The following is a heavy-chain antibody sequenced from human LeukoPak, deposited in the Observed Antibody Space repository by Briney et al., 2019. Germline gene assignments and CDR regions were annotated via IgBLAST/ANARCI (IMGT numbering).Heavy chain of an antibody. J-gene: IGHJ4*02. Sequence: SSETLSLTCTVSGGSISSYYRSWIRQPPGKGLEWIGYIYYSGSTNYNPSLKSRVTISVDTSKNQFSLKLSSVTAADTAVYYCARDLWLDYWGQETLVTVSS. CDR3: ARDLWLDY. CDR1: GGSISSYY. V-gene: IGHV4-59*01. CDR2: IYYSGST. D-gene: IGHD5-12*01.